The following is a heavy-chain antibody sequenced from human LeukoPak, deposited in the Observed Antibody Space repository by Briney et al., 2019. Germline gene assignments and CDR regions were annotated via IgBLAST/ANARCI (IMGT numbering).Heavy chain of an antibody. CDR3: ARSPVAPGRTVTNWYFDL. Sequence: GGSLRLSCAASGFTFSSYSMNWVRQAPGQGLEWVISISASSTYMYYADSVRGRFTISRDNAKNSLYLQMNSLRAEDTAVYYCARSPVAPGRTVTNWYFDLWGRGTLVTVSS. D-gene: IGHD4-17*01. J-gene: IGHJ2*01. CDR2: ISASSTYM. CDR1: GFTFSSYS. V-gene: IGHV3-21*01.